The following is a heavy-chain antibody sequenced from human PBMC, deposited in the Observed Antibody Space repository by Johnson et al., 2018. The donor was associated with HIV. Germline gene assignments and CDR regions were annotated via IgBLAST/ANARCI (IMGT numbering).Heavy chain of an antibody. CDR1: GFTFSDYY. CDR3: AREGGLTGAFDI. Sequence: QVQLVESGGGVVQPERSLRLSCAASGFTFSDYYMSWIRQAPGKGLEWVSYISSSGSTIYYADSVKGRFTISRDNSKNTLYLQMNSLRAEDTAVYYCAREGGLTGAFDIWGQGTMVTVSS. D-gene: IGHD3-16*01. J-gene: IGHJ3*02. CDR2: ISSSGSTI. V-gene: IGHV3-11*04.